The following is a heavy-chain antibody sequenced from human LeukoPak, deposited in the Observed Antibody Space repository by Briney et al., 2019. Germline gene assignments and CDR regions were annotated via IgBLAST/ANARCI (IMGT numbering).Heavy chain of an antibody. CDR2: IIPLFRTA. D-gene: IGHD2-2*01. V-gene: IGHV1-69*13. CDR1: GYTFTSYG. J-gene: IGHJ6*02. CDR3: ARIMEYCSSTSCYYGMDV. Sequence: SVKVSCKASGYTFTSYGISWVRQAPGQGLEWMGGIIPLFRTANYAQNFQGRVTITADESTRTAYMELSSLRSEDTAVYYCARIMEYCSSTSCYYGMDVWGQGTTVTVSS.